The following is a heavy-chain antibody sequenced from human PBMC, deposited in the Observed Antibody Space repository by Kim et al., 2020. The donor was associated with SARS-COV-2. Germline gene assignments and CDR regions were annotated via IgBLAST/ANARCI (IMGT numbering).Heavy chain of an antibody. CDR2: ITKTSNTI. CDR1: TFTFSAYD. Sequence: GGSLRLSCATSTFTFSAYDMNWVRQAPGKGLEWLSFITKTSNTIYYADSVRGRFTISRDNAKNSLYLQMNSLRDEDTAVYYCVRDRMGGAFDIWGQGTM. J-gene: IGHJ3*02. D-gene: IGHD3-16*01. CDR3: VRDRMGGAFDI. V-gene: IGHV3-48*02.